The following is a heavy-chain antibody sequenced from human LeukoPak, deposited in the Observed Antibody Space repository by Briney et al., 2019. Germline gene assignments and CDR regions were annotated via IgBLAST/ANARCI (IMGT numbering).Heavy chain of an antibody. V-gene: IGHV3-74*01. CDR3: ARDWNDIYAFDI. CDR2: ININGSST. D-gene: IGHD1-1*01. J-gene: IGHJ3*02. Sequence: SRININGSSTRYADSVKGRFTISRDNAKNTLYLQMNSLRAEDTAVYYCARDWNDIYAFDIWGQGTMVTVSS.